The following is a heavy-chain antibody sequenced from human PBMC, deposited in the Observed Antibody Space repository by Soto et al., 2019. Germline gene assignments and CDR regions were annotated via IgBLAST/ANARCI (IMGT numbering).Heavy chain of an antibody. V-gene: IGHV3-9*01. CDR2: ISWNSGSI. CDR1: GFTFDDYA. D-gene: IGHD6-19*01. J-gene: IGHJ4*02. Sequence: PVGSLRLSCAASGFTFDDYAMHWVRQAPGKGLEWVSGISWNSGSIGYADSVKGRFTISRDNAKNSLYLQMNSLRAEDTALYYCAKDPPYSSGWNDYWGQGTLVTVS. CDR3: AKDPPYSSGWNDY.